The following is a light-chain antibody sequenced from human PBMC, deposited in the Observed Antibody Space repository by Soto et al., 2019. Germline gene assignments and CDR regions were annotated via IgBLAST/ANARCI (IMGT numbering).Light chain of an antibody. CDR1: QSVRNW. CDR2: ATF. CDR3: PQYDYFPPT. J-gene: IGKJ4*01. Sequence: DVQMTQSPSSLSASVGDRVSITCRASQSVRNWLAWYQQKPGKAPKSLIYATFSLQSGVPSRFSGSGSGTDFTLTTNTLQTDDVGTDYCPQYDYFPPTFGGGTKVEIK. V-gene: IGKV1D-16*01.